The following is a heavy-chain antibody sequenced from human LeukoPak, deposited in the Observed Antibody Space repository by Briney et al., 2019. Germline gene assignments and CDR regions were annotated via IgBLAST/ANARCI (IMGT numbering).Heavy chain of an antibody. CDR3: ARGGHYDILTGYYKAPFDY. J-gene: IGHJ4*02. Sequence: GGSLRLSCAASGFTFSSYAMSWVRQAPGKGLEWVSAISGSGGSTYYADSVKGRFTISRDNSKNTLYLQMNSLRAEDTAVYYCARGGHYDILTGYYKAPFDYWGQGTLVTASS. V-gene: IGHV3-23*01. CDR2: ISGSGGST. CDR1: GFTFSSYA. D-gene: IGHD3-9*01.